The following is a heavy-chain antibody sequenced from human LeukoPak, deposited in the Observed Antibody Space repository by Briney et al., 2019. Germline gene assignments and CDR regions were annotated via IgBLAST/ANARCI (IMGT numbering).Heavy chain of an antibody. Sequence: GGSLRLSCAASGFTFSSHVMNWVRQAPGKGLEWVSTIDSSGANTHYADSVKGRFTISRDNSKNTLYLQMNSLRAEDTAVYYCATDIDDKNTFPPIFQHWGQGTLVTVSS. CDR1: GFTFSSHV. J-gene: IGHJ1*01. D-gene: IGHD2/OR15-2a*01. CDR3: ATDIDDKNTFPPIFQH. CDR2: IDSSGANT. V-gene: IGHV3-23*01.